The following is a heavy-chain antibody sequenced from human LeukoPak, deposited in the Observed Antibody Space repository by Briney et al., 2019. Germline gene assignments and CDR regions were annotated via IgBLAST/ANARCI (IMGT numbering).Heavy chain of an antibody. D-gene: IGHD1-26*01. J-gene: IGHJ5*02. CDR1: GGSISSSGYY. CDR3: ARHEYSGSYYGLSWFDP. V-gene: IGHV4-39*01. CDR2: IYYSGST. Sequence: SETRSLTCTVSGGSISSSGYYWGWIRQPPGKGLEWIASIYYSGSTYYNPSLKSRVTISVDTSKNQLSLKLSSLTAADTAVYYCARHEYSGSYYGLSWFDPWGQGTLVTVSS.